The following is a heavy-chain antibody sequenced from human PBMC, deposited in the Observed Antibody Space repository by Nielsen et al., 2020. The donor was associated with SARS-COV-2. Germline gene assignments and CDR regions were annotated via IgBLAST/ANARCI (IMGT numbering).Heavy chain of an antibody. CDR2: ISYDGSNK. Sequence: VRQAPGKGLEWVAVISYDGSNKYSADSVKGRFTISRDNSKNTLYLQMNSLRAEDTAVYYCARDVTYWGQGTLVTVSS. D-gene: IGHD2-21*02. V-gene: IGHV3-30*04. J-gene: IGHJ4*02. CDR3: ARDVTY.